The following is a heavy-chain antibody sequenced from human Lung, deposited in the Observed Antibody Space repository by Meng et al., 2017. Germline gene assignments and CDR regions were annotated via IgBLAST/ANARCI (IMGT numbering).Heavy chain of an antibody. V-gene: IGHV4-4*02. Sequence: VPLQASGQGWGKPAGTLSLTCAVSGGSITSSTWWSWVRQTPGKGLEWFGEIFHSGSTNYNPPLESRVTISVDKSKNQFSLKVYSVTAADTATYYCARFDISSSGRGDYWGQGILVTVSS. CDR1: GGSITSSTW. J-gene: IGHJ4*02. CDR2: IFHSGST. D-gene: IGHD1-26*01. CDR3: ARFDISSSGRGDY.